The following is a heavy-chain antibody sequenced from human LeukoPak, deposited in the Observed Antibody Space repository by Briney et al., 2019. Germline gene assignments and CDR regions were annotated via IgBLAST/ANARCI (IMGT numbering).Heavy chain of an antibody. Sequence: ASVKVSCKASGYTFTGYYMHWVRQAPGQGLEWMGWINPNSGGTNYAQKFQGRVTMTRDTSISTAYMELSRLRSDDTAVYYCARELRRAARPLDYWGQGTLVTVSS. CDR3: ARELRRAARPLDY. D-gene: IGHD6-6*01. J-gene: IGHJ4*02. V-gene: IGHV1-2*02. CDR2: INPNSGGT. CDR1: GYTFTGYY.